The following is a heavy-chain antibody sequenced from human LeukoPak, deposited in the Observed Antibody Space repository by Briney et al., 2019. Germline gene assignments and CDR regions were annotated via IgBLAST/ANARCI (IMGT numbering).Heavy chain of an antibody. CDR2: IDHRGDT. Sequence: ASETLSLTCAVYGGSFSRYYWSWIRQPPGNGLEWIAEIDHRGDTNYNPSVKSRVTISVDTSKNQFSLKVRSLSAADTAVYYCARGATISETGYFDFWGQGTLVTVSS. CDR3: ARGATISETGYFDF. D-gene: IGHD5-24*01. V-gene: IGHV4-34*01. CDR1: GGSFSRYY. J-gene: IGHJ4*03.